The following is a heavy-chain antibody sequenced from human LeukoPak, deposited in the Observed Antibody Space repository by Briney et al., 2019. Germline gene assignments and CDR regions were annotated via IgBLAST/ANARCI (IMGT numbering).Heavy chain of an antibody. D-gene: IGHD3-10*01. CDR2: IYYSGST. V-gene: IGHV4-39*01. CDR3: ARQAKGRITMVRGVIRWFDP. CDR1: GGSISSSSYY. J-gene: IGHJ5*02. Sequence: SETLSLTCTVSGGSISSSSYYWGWIRQPPGKGLEWIGSIYYSGSTYYNPSLKSRVTISVDTSKNQFSLKLSSVTAADTAVYYCARQAKGRITMVRGVIRWFDPWGQGTLVTVSS.